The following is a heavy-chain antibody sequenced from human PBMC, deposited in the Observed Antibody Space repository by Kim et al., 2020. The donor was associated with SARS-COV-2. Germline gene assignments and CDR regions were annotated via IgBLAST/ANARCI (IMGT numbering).Heavy chain of an antibody. CDR3: ARDYIVLGVVHYYYYGMDV. D-gene: IGHD3-10*01. V-gene: IGHV7-4-1*01. CDR2: INTNTGNP. Sequence: ASVKVSCKDCGYTFTSNAMNWVRQAPGQGLEWMGWINTNTGNPTYAQGFTGRFVFSLDTSVSTAYLQICSLKAEDTAVYYCARDYIVLGVVHYYYYGMDVRCHVTTFTVSS. CDR1: GYTFTSNA. J-gene: IGHJ6*02.